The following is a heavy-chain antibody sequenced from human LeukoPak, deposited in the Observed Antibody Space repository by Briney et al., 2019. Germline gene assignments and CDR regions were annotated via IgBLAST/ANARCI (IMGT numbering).Heavy chain of an antibody. V-gene: IGHV3-21*01. CDR3: AREGEGYYYYGMDV. CDR1: GFTFSSYA. J-gene: IGHJ6*02. Sequence: PGGSLRLSCAASGFTFSSYAMSWVRQAPGKGLEWVSSISSSSSYIYYADSVKGRFTISRDNAKNSLYLQMSSLRAEDTAVYYCAREGEGYYYYGMDVWGQGTTVTVSS. CDR2: ISSSSSYI. D-gene: IGHD1-26*01.